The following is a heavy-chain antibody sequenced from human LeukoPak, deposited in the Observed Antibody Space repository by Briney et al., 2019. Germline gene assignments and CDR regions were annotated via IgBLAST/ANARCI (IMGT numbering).Heavy chain of an antibody. CDR3: AREAEYSGSYYGTNFDY. V-gene: IGHV3-30*03. D-gene: IGHD1-26*01. J-gene: IGHJ4*02. Sequence: GRSLRLSCAASGFTFSSYGMHWVRQAPGKGLEWVAVISYDGSNKYYADSVKGRFTISRDDSKNTLYLKINSLSAEDTAVYYCAREAEYSGSYYGTNFDYWGQGTLVTVSS. CDR2: ISYDGSNK. CDR1: GFTFSSYG.